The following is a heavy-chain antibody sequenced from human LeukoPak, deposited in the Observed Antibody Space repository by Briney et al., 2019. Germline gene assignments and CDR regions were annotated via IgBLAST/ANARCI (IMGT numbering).Heavy chain of an antibody. Sequence: GGSLRLSCAASGFIFSDYSMSWIRQAPGKGLEWVSYISTHSTYTHYADSVRGRFTISRDNAKNSLYLQMNSLRAEDTAVYYCARDRVIYYYYGMDVWGQGTTVTVSS. CDR2: ISTHSTYT. CDR3: ARDRVIYYYYGMDV. V-gene: IGHV3-11*06. D-gene: IGHD3-10*01. J-gene: IGHJ6*02. CDR1: GFIFSDYS.